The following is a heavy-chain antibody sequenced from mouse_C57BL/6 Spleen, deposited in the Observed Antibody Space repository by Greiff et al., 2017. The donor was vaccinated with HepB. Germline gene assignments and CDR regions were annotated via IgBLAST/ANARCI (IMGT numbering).Heavy chain of an antibody. V-gene: IGHV1-69*01. CDR1: GYTFTSYW. CDR2: IDPSDSYT. CDR3: ARWLLRNYAMDY. Sequence: VKLQQPGAELVMPGASVKLSCKASGYTFTSYWMHWVKQRPGQGLEWIGEIDPSDSYTNYNQKFKGKSTLTVDKSSSTAYMQLSSLTSEDSAVYYCARWLLRNYAMDYWGPGTSVTVSS. D-gene: IGHD2-3*01. J-gene: IGHJ4*01.